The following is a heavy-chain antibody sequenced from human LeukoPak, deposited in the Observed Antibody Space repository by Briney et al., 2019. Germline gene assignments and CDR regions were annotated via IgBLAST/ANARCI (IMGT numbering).Heavy chain of an antibody. J-gene: IGHJ3*02. CDR2: IWYDGSNK. CDR1: GFTFSSYG. Sequence: GGSLRLSCAASGFTFSSYGMHWVRQAPGKGLEWVAVIWYDGSNKYYADSVKGRFTISRDNSKNTLYLQMNSLRAEDTAVYYCAKAFHRYPKAFDIWGQGTMVTVSS. CDR3: AKAFHRYPKAFDI. D-gene: IGHD3-16*02. V-gene: IGHV3-33*06.